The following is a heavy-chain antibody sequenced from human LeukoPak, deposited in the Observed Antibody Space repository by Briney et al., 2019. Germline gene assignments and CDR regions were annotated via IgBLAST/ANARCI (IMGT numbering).Heavy chain of an antibody. CDR2: ISGSGGST. CDR3: AKISGYYYEGDYYFDY. Sequence: PGGSLRLSCAASGFTFSSYAMSWVRQAPGKGLEWVSAISGSGGSTYYADSVKGRFTISRDNSKNTLYLQMNSLRAEDTAVYYCAKISGYYYEGDYYFDYWGQGTLVTVSS. D-gene: IGHD3-22*01. V-gene: IGHV3-23*01. CDR1: GFTFSSYA. J-gene: IGHJ4*02.